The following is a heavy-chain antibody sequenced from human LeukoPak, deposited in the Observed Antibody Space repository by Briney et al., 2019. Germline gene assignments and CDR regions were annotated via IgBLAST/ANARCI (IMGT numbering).Heavy chain of an antibody. D-gene: IGHD1-1*01. CDR2: LYYSGST. CDR1: GGSISSSSYY. J-gene: IGHJ4*02. V-gene: IGHV4-39*01. Sequence: PSETLSLTCTVVSGGSISSSSYYCGWIRQTPGKGLEWIGSLYYSGSTYYNPSLKSRVTISADTSKNQFSLKLSAVTAADTAVYYCARLWRAAIDYGGQGILVTVSS. CDR3: ARLWRAAIDY.